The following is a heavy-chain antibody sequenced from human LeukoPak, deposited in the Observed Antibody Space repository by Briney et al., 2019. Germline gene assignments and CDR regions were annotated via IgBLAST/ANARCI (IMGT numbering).Heavy chain of an antibody. CDR1: GFSLSITGVA. CDR3: AHKGRGSGSYNM. D-gene: IGHD3-10*01. J-gene: IGHJ4*02. CDR2: AYWNNDK. V-gene: IGHV2-5*01. Sequence: SGPTLVNPTQTLTLTCNFSGFSLSITGVAVGWIRQSPGKALEWLAVAYWNNDKSYSPSLQSRLTITKDTSKNQVVLKMTNMDPVDTATYYCAHKGRGSGSYNMWGQGTLVTVSS.